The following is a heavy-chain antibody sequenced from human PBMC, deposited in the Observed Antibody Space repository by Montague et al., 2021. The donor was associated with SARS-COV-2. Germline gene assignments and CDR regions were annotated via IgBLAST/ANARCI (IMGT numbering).Heavy chain of an antibody. CDR1: GGSFRTSSYY. V-gene: IGHV4-39*01. CDR3: AMRGGALDAFDI. J-gene: IGHJ3*02. Sequence: SETLSLTCTVSGGSFRTSSYYWGWIRQPPGKGLDWIGSIYYSGSTYYNPSLKSRVTISVDTSKNQFSLKLSSVTAADTAVYYCAMRGGALDAFDIWGQGTMVIVSS. CDR2: IYYSGST. D-gene: IGHD4-17*01.